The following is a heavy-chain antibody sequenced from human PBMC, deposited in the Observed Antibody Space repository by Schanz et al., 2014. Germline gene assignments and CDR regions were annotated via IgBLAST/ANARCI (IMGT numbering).Heavy chain of an antibody. Sequence: PGGSLRLSCAASGFVFRTFAMYWVRQAPGKGLEWVSDISDSGDSTHYADSVKGRFTISRDNAKNSLYLQMNSLRAEDTAVYYCARDLISSGWYGWGQGTLVTVSS. CDR2: ISDSGDST. D-gene: IGHD6-19*01. CDR1: GFVFRTFA. CDR3: ARDLISSGWYG. J-gene: IGHJ4*02. V-gene: IGHV3-48*03.